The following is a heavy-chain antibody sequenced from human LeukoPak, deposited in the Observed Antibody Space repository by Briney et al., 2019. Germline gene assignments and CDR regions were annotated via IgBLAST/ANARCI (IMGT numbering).Heavy chain of an antibody. D-gene: IGHD3-10*01. CDR2: IYYSGST. Sequence: PSETLSLTCTVSGGSISSYYWSWIRQPPGKGLEWIGYIYYSGSTNYNPSLKSRVTISVDTSENQFSLKLSSVTAADTAVYYCAREGGRFGEYYFDYWGQGTLVTVSS. J-gene: IGHJ4*02. CDR3: AREGGRFGEYYFDY. CDR1: GGSISSYY. V-gene: IGHV4-59*01.